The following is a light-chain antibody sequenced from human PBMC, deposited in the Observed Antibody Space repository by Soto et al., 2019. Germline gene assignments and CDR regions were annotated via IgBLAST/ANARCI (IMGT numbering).Light chain of an antibody. CDR1: QSVRSN. Sequence: EIVMTQSPATLSVSPGERSTLSCRASQSVRSNLAWYQQKPGQAPRLLIYDTSTRATGIPARFSGSGSGTEFTLTISSLQSEDFAVYYCQQYNKWPPITFGQGTQREIK. CDR2: DTS. CDR3: QQYNKWPPIT. V-gene: IGKV3-15*01. J-gene: IGKJ5*01.